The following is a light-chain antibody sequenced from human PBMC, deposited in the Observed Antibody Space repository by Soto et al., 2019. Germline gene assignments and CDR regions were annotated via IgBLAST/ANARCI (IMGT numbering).Light chain of an antibody. CDR2: AGS. V-gene: IGLV2-23*01. CDR3: CSYASSITSYV. J-gene: IGLJ1*01. Sequence: QSSLAHPASLSGSPGQSITISCTVTSSEVGSYNVVSWYQRHPGKAPKLIIYAGSQRPSGVSNRFSGSKSGNTASLTISGLQAEDEADYYCCSYASSITSYVFGTGTKVTVL. CDR1: SSEVGSYNV.